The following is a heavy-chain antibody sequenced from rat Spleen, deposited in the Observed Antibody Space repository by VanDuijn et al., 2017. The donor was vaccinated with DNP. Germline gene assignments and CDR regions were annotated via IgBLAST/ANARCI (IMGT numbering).Heavy chain of an antibody. CDR1: GFTFSDYN. V-gene: IGHV5S10*01. CDR2: IIYDGSRT. CDR3: ATHSGWFAY. Sequence: EVHLVESGGGLVQPGRSLKLSCAASGFTFSDYNMAWVRQAPKKGLEWVATIIYDGSRTFYRDSVKGRFTISRDEARNTLYLQMDSLRSEDTATYYCATHSGWFAYWGQGSPVTVSS. D-gene: IGHD1-1*01. J-gene: IGHJ3*01.